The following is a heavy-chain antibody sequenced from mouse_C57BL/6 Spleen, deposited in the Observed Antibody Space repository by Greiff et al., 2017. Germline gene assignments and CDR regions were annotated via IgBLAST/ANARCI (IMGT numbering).Heavy chain of an antibody. CDR1: GYAFSSSW. V-gene: IGHV1-82*01. CDR3: ARDYCVYAMDY. CDR2: IYPGDGDT. Sequence: VQLQQSGPELVTPGASVTFSCKASGYAFSSSWMNWVKQRPGTGLEWIGRIYPGDGDTNYNGKFKGKATLTADTYSSTAYMQLSSLTSDDSAVYFCARDYCVYAMDYWGQGTSVTVSS. J-gene: IGHJ4*01. D-gene: IGHD1-1*01.